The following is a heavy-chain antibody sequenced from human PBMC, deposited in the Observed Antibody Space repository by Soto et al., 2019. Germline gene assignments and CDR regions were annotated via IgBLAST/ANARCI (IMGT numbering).Heavy chain of an antibody. CDR3: ARMNYYDTSGYPFDY. CDR2: IYFRGTT. CDR1: VNYISSYY. Sequence: WETLFFTCTVLVNYISSYYWSWIRQPSGNGLEWICYIYFRGTTNYNPSLKSRVTMSADSSKNQFSLKLNSVTAADTAVYYCARMNYYDTSGYPFDYWGQGMMVTVS. D-gene: IGHD3-22*01. J-gene: IGHJ4*02. V-gene: IGHV4-59*01.